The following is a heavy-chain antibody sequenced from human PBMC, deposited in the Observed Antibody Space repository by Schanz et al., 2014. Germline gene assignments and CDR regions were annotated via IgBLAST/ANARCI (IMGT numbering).Heavy chain of an antibody. Sequence: QVQLQESGPGLVKPSQTLSLTCTVSGGSVSSGGDYWSWIRQHPGKGLEWIGFISYSGSTDYNPSLKSRVTISVDTSKNQISLNLSSAAAADTSVYYCARDRGHGDLPGDIWGQGTMVTVSS. CDR2: ISYSGST. CDR1: GGSVSSGGDY. V-gene: IGHV4-31*03. J-gene: IGHJ3*02. D-gene: IGHD4-17*01. CDR3: ARDRGHGDLPGDI.